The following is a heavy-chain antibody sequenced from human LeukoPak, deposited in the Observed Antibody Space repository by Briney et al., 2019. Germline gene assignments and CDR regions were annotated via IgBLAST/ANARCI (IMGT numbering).Heavy chain of an antibody. J-gene: IGHJ2*01. V-gene: IGHV3-23*01. CDR1: GFTFSSYA. CDR2: ISGIGGST. D-gene: IGHD1-14*01. CDR3: AKVPRGHYFDL. Sequence: TGGSLRLSCAASGFTFSSYAMSWVRQAPGKGLEWVSSISGIGGSTYYADSVKGRFTISRDNSKNTLYLQMNSLRAEDTAVYYCAKVPRGHYFDLWGRGTLVTVSS.